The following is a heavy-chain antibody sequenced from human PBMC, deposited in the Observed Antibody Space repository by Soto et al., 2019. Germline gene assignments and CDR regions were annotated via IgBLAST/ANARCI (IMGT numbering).Heavy chain of an antibody. D-gene: IGHD2-15*01. V-gene: IGHV3-30*18. CDR1: GFTFSSYG. CDR3: AKVYCSGGSCPDTYYYYYYMDC. Sequence: GGSLRLSCAASGFTFSSYGMHWVRQAPGKGLEWVAVISYDGSNKYYADSVKGRFTISRDNSKNTLYLQMNSLRAEDTAVYYCAKVYCSGGSCPDTYYYYYYMDCWGKGTTVTVSS. CDR2: ISYDGSNK. J-gene: IGHJ6*03.